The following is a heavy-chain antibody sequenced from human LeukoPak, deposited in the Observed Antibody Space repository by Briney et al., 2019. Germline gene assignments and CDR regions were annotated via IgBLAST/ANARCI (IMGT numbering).Heavy chain of an antibody. J-gene: IGHJ4*02. CDR1: GGSISSSSYY. D-gene: IGHD3-9*01. Sequence: SETLSLTCTVSGGSISSSSYYWGWIRQPPWKGLEWIGSIYYSGSTYYNPSLKSRVTISVDTSKNQFSLKLSSVTAADTAVYYCARDGYDILTGYYHFDYWGQGTLVTVSS. V-gene: IGHV4-39*07. CDR2: IYYSGST. CDR3: ARDGYDILTGYYHFDY.